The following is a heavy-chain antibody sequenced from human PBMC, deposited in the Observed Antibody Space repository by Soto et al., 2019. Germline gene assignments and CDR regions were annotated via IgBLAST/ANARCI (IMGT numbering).Heavy chain of an antibody. J-gene: IGHJ6*02. CDR3: TTVAYDFWSGRRYYYYGMDV. V-gene: IGHV3-15*01. CDR1: GFTFSNAW. Sequence: GGSLRLSCAASGFTFSNAWMSWVRQAPGKGLEWVGRIKSKTDGGTTDYAAPVKGRFTISRDDSKNTLYLQMNSLKTEDTAVYYCTTVAYDFWSGRRYYYYGMDVWGQGTTVTVSS. D-gene: IGHD3-3*01. CDR2: IKSKTDGGTT.